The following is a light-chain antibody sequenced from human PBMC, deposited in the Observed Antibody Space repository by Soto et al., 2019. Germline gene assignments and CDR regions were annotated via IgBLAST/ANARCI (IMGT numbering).Light chain of an antibody. CDR2: GAS. CDR3: QQYGSSPYT. Sequence: EIVLTQSPGTLSLSPGDRATLSCRASQSVSSSYFAWYQQQPGQAPRLLIYGASSMATGIPARFSGSGSGTDFTLTISRLEPDDFAVYYCQQYGSSPYTFGQGTKLEIK. V-gene: IGKV3-20*01. J-gene: IGKJ2*01. CDR1: QSVSSSY.